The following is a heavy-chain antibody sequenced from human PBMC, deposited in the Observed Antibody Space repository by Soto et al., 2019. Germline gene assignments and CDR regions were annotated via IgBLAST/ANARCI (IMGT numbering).Heavy chain of an antibody. CDR1: GYTFSDFD. Sequence: QAHLEQSGAELKRPGASVKVSCKASGYTFSDFDINWLRQASGQGPEWEGWMNAKSGDTFFAQRFQGKFNMTWDTSLSTGCMEVGSLTSDDTAIYYCARGIPFNNAGFDGWGQGTTVAVSS. CDR3: ARGIPFNNAGFDG. V-gene: IGHV1-8*01. D-gene: IGHD1-20*01. J-gene: IGHJ6*02. CDR2: MNAKSGDT.